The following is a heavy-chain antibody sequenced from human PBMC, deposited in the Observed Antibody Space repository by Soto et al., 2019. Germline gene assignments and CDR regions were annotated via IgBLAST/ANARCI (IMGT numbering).Heavy chain of an antibody. Sequence: GASVKVSCKASGYSFTDYHIHWVRQAPGQGLEWLGRINPKSGGTSTAQKFQGWVTMTTDTSISTASMELTRLTSDDTAIYYCARGDSTDCSNGVCSFFYDHDMDVWGQGTTVTVSS. CDR3: ARGDSTDCSNGVCSFFYDHDMDV. D-gene: IGHD2-8*01. V-gene: IGHV1-2*04. CDR2: INPKSGGT. CDR1: GYSFTDYH. J-gene: IGHJ6*02.